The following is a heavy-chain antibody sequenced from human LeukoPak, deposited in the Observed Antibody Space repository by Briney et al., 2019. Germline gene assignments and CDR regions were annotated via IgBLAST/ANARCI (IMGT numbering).Heavy chain of an antibody. Sequence: ASVKVSCKASGYTFTSYAMHWVRQAPGQRLEWMRWINAGNGNTKYSQKFQGRVTITRDTSASTAYMELSSLRSEDTAVYYCARDIAVAASGAFDIWGQGTMVTVSS. D-gene: IGHD6-19*01. CDR3: ARDIAVAASGAFDI. CDR1: GYTFTSYA. CDR2: INAGNGNT. J-gene: IGHJ3*02. V-gene: IGHV1-3*01.